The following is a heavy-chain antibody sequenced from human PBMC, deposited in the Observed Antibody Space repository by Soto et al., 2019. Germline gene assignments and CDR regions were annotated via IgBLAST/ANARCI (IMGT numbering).Heavy chain of an antibody. J-gene: IGHJ5*02. V-gene: IGHV3-7*03. Sequence: EMQLVESGGGLVQPGGSLRLACTASGFTFSGYWMNWVRQAPGKGLEWVARIKQDGSEEHYVDSVKGRFTISRDNANNSGSLKMKSLRAEETAVYYCARHPGLRPAAIRGLGWFDPWGQGILVTVSS. D-gene: IGHD2-2*01. CDR2: IKQDGSEE. CDR1: GFTFSGYW. CDR3: ARHPGLRPAAIRGLGWFDP.